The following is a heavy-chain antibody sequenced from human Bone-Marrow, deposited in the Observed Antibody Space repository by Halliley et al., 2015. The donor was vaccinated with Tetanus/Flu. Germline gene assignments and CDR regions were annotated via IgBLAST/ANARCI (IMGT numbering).Heavy chain of an antibody. V-gene: IGHV3-11*05. J-gene: IGHJ6*02. D-gene: IGHD1-20*01. CDR2: ISSSSSYT. CDR3: AREGMTGGYYGMDV. Sequence: WVSYISSSSSYTNNADSVKGRFTISRDNAKNSLYLQMNSLRAEDTAVYYCAREGMTGGYYGMDVWGQGTTVPVSS.